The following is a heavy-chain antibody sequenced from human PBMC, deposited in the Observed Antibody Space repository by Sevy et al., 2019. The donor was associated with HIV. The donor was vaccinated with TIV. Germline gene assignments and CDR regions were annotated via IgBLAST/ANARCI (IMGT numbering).Heavy chain of an antibody. CDR3: ARDREGAGSSGGYGTDV. Sequence: GGSLRLSCIGSGITFSYYSMNWVRQAPGKGLEWVSSISSSSSNIYYADSVKGRFTISRDNAKKSLYVQMISLRAEDTAVYYCARDREGAGSSGGYGTDVWGQGTTVTVSS. J-gene: IGHJ6*02. CDR1: GITFSYYS. V-gene: IGHV3-21*01. CDR2: ISSSSSNI. D-gene: IGHD3-10*01.